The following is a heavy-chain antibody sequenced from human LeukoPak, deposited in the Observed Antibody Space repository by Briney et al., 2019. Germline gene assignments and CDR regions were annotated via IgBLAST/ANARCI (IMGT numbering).Heavy chain of an antibody. CDR2: IKQDGSEK. CDR1: GFTFSVYA. D-gene: IGHD3-22*01. Sequence: GGSLRLSCAASGFTFSVYAMTWVRQAPGKGLEWVANIKQDGSEKYYVDSVKGRFTISRDNAENSLHLQMNSLRAEDTAVYYCARKRYYYDSGDYGWFDPWGQRTLVTVSS. V-gene: IGHV3-7*01. CDR3: ARKRYYYDSGDYGWFDP. J-gene: IGHJ5*02.